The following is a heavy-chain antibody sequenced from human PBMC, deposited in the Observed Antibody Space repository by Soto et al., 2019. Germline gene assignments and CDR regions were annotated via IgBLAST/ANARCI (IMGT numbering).Heavy chain of an antibody. CDR2: INPNSGGT. CDR1: GYTFSNYG. Sequence: ASVKVSCKTSGYTFSNYGITWVRQAPGQALEWLGWINPNSGGTNYAQKFQGRVTMTRDTSISTAYMELSRLRSDDTAVYYCARLYYDSSGYPWGQGTLVTVSS. D-gene: IGHD3-22*01. J-gene: IGHJ5*02. CDR3: ARLYYDSSGYP. V-gene: IGHV1-2*02.